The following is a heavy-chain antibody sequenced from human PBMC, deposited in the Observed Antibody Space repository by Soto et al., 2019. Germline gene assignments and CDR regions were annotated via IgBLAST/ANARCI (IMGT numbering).Heavy chain of an antibody. V-gene: IGHV1-18*01. CDR1: GYTFTRYG. D-gene: IGHD2-2*01. CDR3: ARAFCSSTSCYLDY. J-gene: IGHJ4*02. CDR2: ISASSGNT. Sequence: QVPLMQSGAEVKEPGASMKVFCKTSGYTFTRYGISWVRQAPGHGLEWMGWISASSGNTDYLQKLQGRVTMTTETSTSTAYMELRSLRSDDTAVYYCARAFCSSTSCYLDYWGQGTLVTVSS.